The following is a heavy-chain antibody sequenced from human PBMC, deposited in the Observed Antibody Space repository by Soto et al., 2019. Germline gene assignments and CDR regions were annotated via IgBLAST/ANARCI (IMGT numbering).Heavy chain of an antibody. Sequence: VQLVESGGGSGQPVGSLRLSCVASGYTFNSHEMNWIRQTPGKGLEWISSISGSGTTKYADSVKGRFTISRDNAHKSIYLEMTSLRVEDTGVYYCARGGIHWGQGALVTVSS. CDR3: ARGGIH. V-gene: IGHV3-48*03. D-gene: IGHD6-13*01. CDR2: ISGSGTT. CDR1: GYTFNSHE. J-gene: IGHJ4*02.